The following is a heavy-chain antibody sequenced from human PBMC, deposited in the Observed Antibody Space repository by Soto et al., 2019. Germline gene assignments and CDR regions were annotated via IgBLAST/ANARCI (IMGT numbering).Heavy chain of an antibody. D-gene: IGHD3-3*01. V-gene: IGHV3-30*18. CDR1: GFTFSSYG. CDR3: AKGNAIFGVALPMDI. CDR2: ISYDGSNK. Sequence: QVQLVESGGGVVQPGRSLRLSCAASGFTFSSYGMHWVRQAPGKGPEWVAVISYDGSNKYYGGSVKGRFTVSRDNSKNTLYLQMNSLRVADTAVYYCAKGNAIFGVALPMDIWGQGTTVTVSS. J-gene: IGHJ6*02.